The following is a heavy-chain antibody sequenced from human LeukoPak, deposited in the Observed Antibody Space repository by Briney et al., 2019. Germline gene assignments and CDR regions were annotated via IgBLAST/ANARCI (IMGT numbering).Heavy chain of an antibody. J-gene: IGHJ4*02. CDR1: GSTFTGYY. V-gene: IGHV1-2*02. D-gene: IGHD2-15*01. CDR2: INPNSGGT. Sequence: ASVKVSCKASGSTFTGYYMHWVRQAPGQGLEWMGWINPNSGGTNYAQKFQGRVTMTRDTSISTAYMELSRLRSDDTAVYYCARIEIRSVGSLDDWGQGTLVTVSS. CDR3: ARIEIRSVGSLDD.